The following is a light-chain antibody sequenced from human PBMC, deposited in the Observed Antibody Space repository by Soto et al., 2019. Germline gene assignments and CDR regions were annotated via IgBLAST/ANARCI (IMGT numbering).Light chain of an antibody. Sequence: EIVLTHSPGTLSLSPGERATLSCRASQSVSSSYLAWYQQKPGQAPRLLIYGASSRATGIPDRFSGSGSGTDFTLTISRLEPEDFVVYYCQQYGRSTFRFGQGTRVEIK. CDR2: GAS. CDR1: QSVSSSY. J-gene: IGKJ5*01. V-gene: IGKV3-20*01. CDR3: QQYGRSTFR.